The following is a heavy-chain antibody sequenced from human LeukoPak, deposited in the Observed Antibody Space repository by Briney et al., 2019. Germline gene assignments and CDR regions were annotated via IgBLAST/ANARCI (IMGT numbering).Heavy chain of an antibody. Sequence: QAGGSLRLSCAASGFTFSSYAMSWVRQAPGKGLEWVSAITGSGATTNYADSVKGRITISRDNSKNTLFLQMNSLRAEDTAVYYCAKEDIVSTMGNFDYWGQGTLVTVSS. CDR3: AKEDIVSTMGNFDY. CDR1: GFTFSSYA. CDR2: ITGSGATT. V-gene: IGHV3-23*01. D-gene: IGHD5/OR15-5a*01. J-gene: IGHJ4*02.